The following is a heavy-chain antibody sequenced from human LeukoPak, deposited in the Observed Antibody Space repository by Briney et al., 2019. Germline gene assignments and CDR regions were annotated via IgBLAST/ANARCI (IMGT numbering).Heavy chain of an antibody. D-gene: IGHD3-10*01. V-gene: IGHV4-38-2*01. Sequence: SETLSLTCAVCGYSISSGYYWGWIRQPPGKGLEWIGSLYHSGTTYYNPSLKSRVTISVDRSKNQFSLKLAAVTAADTALYYCARGSNNYYGSGSYNNWFDPWGQGTLVTVSS. CDR3: ARGSNNYYGSGSYNNWFDP. CDR2: LYHSGTT. J-gene: IGHJ5*02. CDR1: GYSISSGYY.